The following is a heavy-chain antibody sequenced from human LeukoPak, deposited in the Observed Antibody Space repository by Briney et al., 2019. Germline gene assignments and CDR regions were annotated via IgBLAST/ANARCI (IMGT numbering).Heavy chain of an antibody. D-gene: IGHD3-16*01. V-gene: IGHV3-30*04. Sequence: PGRSLRLSCAASGFSFRRYAMHWVRQAPGKGLEWMTAISYDGSNTYYIDSVKGRFTISRDNSKNTLFLLMNSLRPEDTAMYYCARDGGGDYFDYWGQGTLVTVSS. CDR1: GFSFRRYA. J-gene: IGHJ4*02. CDR2: ISYDGSNT. CDR3: ARDGGGDYFDY.